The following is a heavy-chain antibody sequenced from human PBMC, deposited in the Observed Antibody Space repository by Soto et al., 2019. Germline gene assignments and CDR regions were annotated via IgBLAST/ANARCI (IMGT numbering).Heavy chain of an antibody. CDR2: ISGSGGST. CDR3: AKDRRDDSSGYYYPFDY. CDR1: GFTFSSYG. V-gene: IGHV3-23*01. J-gene: IGHJ4*02. D-gene: IGHD3-22*01. Sequence: RLSCAASGFTFSSYGMSWVRQAPGKGLEWDSAISGSGGSTYYADSVKGRFTISRDNSKNTLYLQMNSLRAEDTAVYYCAKDRRDDSSGYYYPFDYWGQGTLVTVS.